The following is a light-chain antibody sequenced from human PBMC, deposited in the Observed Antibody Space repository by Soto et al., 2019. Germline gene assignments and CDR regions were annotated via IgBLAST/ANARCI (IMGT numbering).Light chain of an antibody. CDR2: STN. J-gene: IGLJ2*01. V-gene: IGLV8-61*01. CDR3: VLYMGSGISV. Sequence: QAVVTQEPSFSVSPGGTVTLNCGLSSGSVSTSYYPSRYQQTPGQAPRTLIYSTNTRSSGVPDRFSGSILGNKAALTITGAQADDEADYYCVLYMGSGISVFGGGTELTVL. CDR1: SGSVSTSYY.